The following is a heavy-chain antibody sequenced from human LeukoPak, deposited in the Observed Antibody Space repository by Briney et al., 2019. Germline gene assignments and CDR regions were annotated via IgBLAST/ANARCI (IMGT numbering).Heavy chain of an antibody. CDR1: GFTLDDYA. D-gene: IGHD5-12*01. V-gene: IGHV3-21*01. CDR3: SRDRLGGLDL. CDR2: ISTMSNYI. Sequence: GRSLRLSCAASGFTLDDYAMHWVRQAPGKGLEWVSSISTMSNYIFYGDSVKGRFTISSDNAKNSVYLQMNSLSPEDTAVYYCSRDRLGGLDLWGQGTLVTVSS. J-gene: IGHJ5*02.